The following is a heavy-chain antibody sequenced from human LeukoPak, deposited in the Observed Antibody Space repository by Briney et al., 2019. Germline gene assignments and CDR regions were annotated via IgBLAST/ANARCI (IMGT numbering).Heavy chain of an antibody. J-gene: IGHJ4*02. CDR2: IYYSGST. Sequence: GSLRLSCAASGFTFSNAWMSWVRQAPGKGLEWVGYIYYSGSTNYNPSHKSRVTISVDTSKNQFSLKLSSVTAADTAVYYCSSGSYYADYWGQGILVTVSS. V-gene: IGHV4-59*01. CDR3: SSGSYYADY. D-gene: IGHD1-26*01. CDR1: GFTFSNAW.